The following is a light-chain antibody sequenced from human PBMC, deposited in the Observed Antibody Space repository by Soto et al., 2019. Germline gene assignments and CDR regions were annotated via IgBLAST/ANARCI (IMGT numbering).Light chain of an antibody. CDR3: QQLTSNPLT. Sequence: DIQLTQSPSFLSASVGDIVTITCRASQGITNSLAWYQKKPGKAPNLLLYAASTLQGGVPSRFSGSGSGTDFTLTISSLQPEDFATYYCQQLTSNPLTFGGGTKVEIK. CDR1: QGITNS. CDR2: AAS. V-gene: IGKV1-9*01. J-gene: IGKJ4*01.